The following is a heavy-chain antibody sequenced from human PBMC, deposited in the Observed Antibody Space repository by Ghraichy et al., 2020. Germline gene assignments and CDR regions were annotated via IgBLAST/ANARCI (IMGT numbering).Heavy chain of an antibody. V-gene: IGHV4-59*01. CDR2: IYYSGST. D-gene: IGHD6-13*01. Sequence: SETLSLTCTVSGGSISSYYWSWIRQPPGKGLEWIGYIYYSGSTNYNPSLKSRVTISVDTSKNQFSLKLSSVTAADTAVYYCARVVSAGRGSDAFDIWGQGTMVTVSS. CDR1: GGSISSYY. CDR3: ARVVSAGRGSDAFDI. J-gene: IGHJ3*02.